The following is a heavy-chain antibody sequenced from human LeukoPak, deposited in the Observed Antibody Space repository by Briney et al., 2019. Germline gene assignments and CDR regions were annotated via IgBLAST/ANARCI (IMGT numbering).Heavy chain of an antibody. J-gene: IGHJ4*02. Sequence: ASVKVSCKASGYTFSSYYMHWVRQAPGQGLEWMGIINPSGGSTTYAPKFQGRVTMTRDTSTSTVYMDLSSLRSEDTAVYYCARGPYDFWSGYPRDYFDYWGQGTLVTVSS. CDR2: INPSGGST. CDR1: GYTFSSYY. CDR3: ARGPYDFWSGYPRDYFDY. V-gene: IGHV1-46*01. D-gene: IGHD3-3*01.